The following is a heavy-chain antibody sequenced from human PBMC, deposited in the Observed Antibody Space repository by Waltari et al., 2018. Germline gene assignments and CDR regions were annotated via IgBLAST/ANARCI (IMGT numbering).Heavy chain of an antibody. CDR2: INHSGST. CDR3: ASKRGGYSSSWYAFDI. D-gene: IGHD6-13*01. Sequence: QLQLQESGPGLVKPSETLSLTCAVYGGSFSGYYWSWIRQPPGKGLEWIGEINHSGSTNYNPSLKSRVTISVDTSKNQFSLKLSSVTAADTAVYYCASKRGGYSSSWYAFDIWGQGTMVTVSS. CDR1: GGSFSGYY. V-gene: IGHV4-34*01. J-gene: IGHJ3*02.